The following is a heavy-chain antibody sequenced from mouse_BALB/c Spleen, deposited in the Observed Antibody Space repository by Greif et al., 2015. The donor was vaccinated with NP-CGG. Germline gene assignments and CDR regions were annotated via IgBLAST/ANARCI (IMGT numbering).Heavy chain of an antibody. J-gene: IGHJ3*01. CDR3: ANDGYLAY. CDR1: GYTFTSYW. D-gene: IGHD2-3*01. CDR2: INPSTGYT. Sequence: QVQLKESGAELAKPGASVKMSCKASGYTFTSYWMHWVKQRPGQGLEWIGYINPSTGYTEYNQKFKDKATLTADKSSSTAYMQLSSLTSEDSAVYYCANDGYLAYWGQGTLVTVSA. V-gene: IGHV1-7*01.